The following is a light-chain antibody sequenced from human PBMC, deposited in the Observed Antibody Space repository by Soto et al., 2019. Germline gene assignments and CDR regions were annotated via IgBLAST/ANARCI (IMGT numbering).Light chain of an antibody. CDR1: SSNIGSNS. CDR3: AAWDNSLSAWV. CDR2: RNN. J-gene: IGLJ3*02. V-gene: IGLV1-47*01. Sequence: QSVPTQPPSASGTPGQRVTISCSGSSSNIGSNSVYWYQQLPGTAPKLLIYRNNQRPSGVPDRFSGSKSGTSASLAISGLRSEDEADYYCAAWDNSLSAWVFGGGTKLTVL.